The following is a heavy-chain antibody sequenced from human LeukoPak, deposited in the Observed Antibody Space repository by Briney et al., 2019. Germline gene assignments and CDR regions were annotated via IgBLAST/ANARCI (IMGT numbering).Heavy chain of an antibody. CDR3: ARGSITMLRGVITEGENWFDP. CDR2: LNSDGSST. Sequence: PGGSLRLSCAASGFTFSSYWMHWVRQAPGKGLVWVSRLNSDGSSTSYADSVKGRFTISRDNAKNTLYLQMNSLRAEDTAVYYCARGSITMLRGVITEGENWFDPWGQGTLVTVSS. D-gene: IGHD3-10*01. CDR1: GFTFSSYW. J-gene: IGHJ5*02. V-gene: IGHV3-74*01.